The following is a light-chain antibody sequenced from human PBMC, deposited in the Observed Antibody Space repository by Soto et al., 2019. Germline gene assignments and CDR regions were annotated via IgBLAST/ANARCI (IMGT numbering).Light chain of an antibody. V-gene: IGKV3-20*01. CDR1: QTVSSSY. CDR2: GAS. Sequence: EIVLTQSPGTLSLFPGERATLFCRASQTVSSSYLAWYKQKPGQAPRLLMYGASSRATGTPDRFSGSGSGTDFTLTISRLEPEDFAVYYCQQYGSSPRTFGQGTKVEIK. J-gene: IGKJ1*01. CDR3: QQYGSSPRT.